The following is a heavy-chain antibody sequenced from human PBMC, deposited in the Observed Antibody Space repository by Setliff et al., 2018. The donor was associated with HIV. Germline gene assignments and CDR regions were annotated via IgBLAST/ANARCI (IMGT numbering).Heavy chain of an antibody. Sequence: SETLSLTCTVYGASISNSNSYWGWIRQPPGKRLEWLGSVYQSGSTSYNPSLSSRLTISVDTSKNHVSLRLSSVTAADTAVYYCARGGTAAAGYFDNWGQGTQVTVSS. CDR1: GASISNSNSY. CDR2: VYQSGST. V-gene: IGHV4-39*02. D-gene: IGHD6-13*01. CDR3: ARGGTAAAGYFDN. J-gene: IGHJ4*02.